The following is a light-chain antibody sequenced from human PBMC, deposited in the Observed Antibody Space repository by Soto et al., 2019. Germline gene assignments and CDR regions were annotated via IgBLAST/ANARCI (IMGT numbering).Light chain of an antibody. J-gene: IGLJ1*01. CDR1: SSDVRAYNH. CDR2: VVS. CDR3: NSHTIINPRV. V-gene: IGLV2-14*01. Sequence: QPVLTQPASVSGSPGQSITISCTGTSSDVRAYNHVSSYQHHPGKAPKLMIYVVSKRYSGVSNRFSGSKSGYTASLTISGLLAEDEADYYCNSHTIINPRVFGTGTKGTAL.